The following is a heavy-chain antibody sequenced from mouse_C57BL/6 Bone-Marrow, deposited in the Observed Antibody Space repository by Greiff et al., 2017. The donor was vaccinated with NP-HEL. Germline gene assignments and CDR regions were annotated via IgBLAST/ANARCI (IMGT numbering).Heavy chain of an antibody. CDR3: ARCSITTVVRDYAMDY. CDR2: IYWDDDK. J-gene: IGHJ4*01. CDR1: GFSLSTSGMG. V-gene: IGHV8-12*01. D-gene: IGHD1-1*01. Sequence: QVTLKVSGPGILQSSQTLSLTCSFSGFSLSTSGMGVSWSRQPSGQGLEWLVHIYWDDDKRYNPSLKSRLTISKDTSRNQVFLKITSVDTTDTATYYCARCSITTVVRDYAMDYWGQGTSVTVSS.